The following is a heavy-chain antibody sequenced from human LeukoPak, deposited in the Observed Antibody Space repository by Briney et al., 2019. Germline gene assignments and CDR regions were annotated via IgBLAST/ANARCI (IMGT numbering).Heavy chain of an antibody. CDR1: GFTFSNAW. CDR3: TTEYIAVAGHFDY. J-gene: IGHJ4*02. D-gene: IGHD6-19*01. CDR2: IKSKTDGGTT. V-gene: IGHV3-15*01. Sequence: GGSLRLSCAASGFTFSNAWMSWVRQAPGKGLEWVGRIKSKTDGGTTDYAAPVKGRFTISRDDSKNTPYLQMNSLKTEDTAVYYCTTEYIAVAGHFDYWGQGTLVTVSS.